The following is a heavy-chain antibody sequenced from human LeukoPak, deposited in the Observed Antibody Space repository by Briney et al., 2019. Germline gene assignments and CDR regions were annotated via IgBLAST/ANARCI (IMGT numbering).Heavy chain of an antibody. Sequence: GGSLRLSCAASGFAVSSNHMNWVRQGPGKGLEWVSAISGSGGSTYYADSVKGRFTISRDNSKNTLYLQMNSLRAEDTAVYYCAKVPRITMIVVVNPSYYFDYWGRGTLVTVSS. J-gene: IGHJ4*02. V-gene: IGHV3-23*01. D-gene: IGHD3-22*01. CDR3: AKVPRITMIVVVNPSYYFDY. CDR1: GFAVSSNH. CDR2: ISGSGGST.